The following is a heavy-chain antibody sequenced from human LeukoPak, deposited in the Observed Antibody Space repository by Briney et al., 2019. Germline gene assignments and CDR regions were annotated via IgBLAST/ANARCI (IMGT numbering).Heavy chain of an antibody. J-gene: IGHJ4*02. Sequence: GAPVKVSCKASGYTFSGYAVHWVRQAPGQRFEWMGWINAGNGHTKYSQNFQGRVTITRDSSANIVYMELSSLTSEDTAVYYCARGIWSATRVDYYLDNCGQGTLVTVSS. V-gene: IGHV1-3*01. D-gene: IGHD5-24*01. CDR1: GYTFSGYA. CDR3: ARGIWSATRVDYYLDN. CDR2: INAGNGHT.